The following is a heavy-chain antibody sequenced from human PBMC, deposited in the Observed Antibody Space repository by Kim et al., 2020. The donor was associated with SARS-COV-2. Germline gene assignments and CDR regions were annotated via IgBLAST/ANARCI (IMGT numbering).Heavy chain of an antibody. J-gene: IGHJ4*01. Sequence: GGSLRLSCAVSGFRFSTHAMSWVRQAPGKSLEWVSTMDDNGADTYYGDSVKGRFTVSRDNSRNLLSLQMNSLRVEDTAIYFCAMFNWRYVSDGDYWGHGTLVIVSS. CDR2: MDDNGADT. CDR3: AMFNWRYVSDGDY. CDR1: GFRFSTHA. V-gene: IGHV3-23*01. D-gene: IGHD3-3*01.